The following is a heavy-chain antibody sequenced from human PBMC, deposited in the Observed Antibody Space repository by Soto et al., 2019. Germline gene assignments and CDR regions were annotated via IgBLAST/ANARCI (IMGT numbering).Heavy chain of an antibody. CDR3: ARGQQLDGVPFDY. CDR1: GYTFTSYA. D-gene: IGHD6-13*01. Sequence: ASVKVSCKASGYTFTSYALHWVRQAPGQRLEWMGWINAGNDNTKYSQNFQGRVTFTRDTSASTVYMELSSLRSEDTAVYYCARGQQLDGVPFDYWGQGTLVTVS. CDR2: INAGNDNT. J-gene: IGHJ4*02. V-gene: IGHV1-3*01.